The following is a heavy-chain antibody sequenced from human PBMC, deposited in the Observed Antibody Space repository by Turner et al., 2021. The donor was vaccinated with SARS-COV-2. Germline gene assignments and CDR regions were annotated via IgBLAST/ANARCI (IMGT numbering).Heavy chain of an antibody. CDR1: GGSISSYY. J-gene: IGHJ6*02. Sequence: QVQLQESGPGLVKPSETLSLTCTVSGGSISSYYWSWIRQPPGKGLEWIGYIHDSGSTNYNPSLKSRVTISVETSKNQFSMKLSSVTAADTAVYYGARHGFSGWDGGGMDVWGQGTRVTVSS. V-gene: IGHV4-59*08. CDR2: IHDSGST. CDR3: ARHGFSGWDGGGMDV. D-gene: IGHD6-19*01.